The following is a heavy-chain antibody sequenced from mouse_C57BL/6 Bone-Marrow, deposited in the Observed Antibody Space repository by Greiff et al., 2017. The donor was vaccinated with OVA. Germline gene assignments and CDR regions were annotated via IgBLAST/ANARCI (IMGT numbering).Heavy chain of an antibody. J-gene: IGHJ4*01. Sequence: QVQLQQSGAELARPGASVKMSCKASGYTFTSYTMHWVKQRPGQGLEWIGYINPSSGYTKYNQKFKDKATLTADKSSSTAYMQLSSLTSEDSAVYYCASKNYYGSSFYAMGYWGQGTSVTVSS. CDR1: GYTFTSYT. V-gene: IGHV1-4*01. CDR3: ASKNYYGSSFYAMGY. D-gene: IGHD1-1*01. CDR2: INPSSGYT.